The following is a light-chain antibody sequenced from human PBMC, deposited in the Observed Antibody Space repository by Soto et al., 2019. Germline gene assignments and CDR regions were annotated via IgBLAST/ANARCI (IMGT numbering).Light chain of an antibody. V-gene: IGKV3-11*01. CDR2: DAS. J-gene: IGKJ4*01. Sequence: EIVLTQSPATLSLSPGERATLSCRASQSVSSYLAWYQQKPGQAPRLLIYDASNKATGIPARFSGSGSGTDFPLTISSLEPEYFAFYYCQQRSNWPPTFGGGTKVEIK. CDR3: QQRSNWPPT. CDR1: QSVSSY.